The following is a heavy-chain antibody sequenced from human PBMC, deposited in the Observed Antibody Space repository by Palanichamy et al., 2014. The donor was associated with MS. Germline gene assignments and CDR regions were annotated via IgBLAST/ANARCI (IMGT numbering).Heavy chain of an antibody. CDR2: KYYSGNT. J-gene: IGHJ3*01. V-gene: IGHV4-39*01. CDR3: ARHRETRPTGHDAFDL. Sequence: QLQLQESGPPLVKPSETLSLTCTVSGGTMSTTNYYWGWIRQPPGKGLEWIGSKYYSGNTLYNPSLKSRLTLSVDTANSQFSLNLSSVTGADTAIYFCARHRETRPTGHDAFDLWGQGKLVTVSS. CDR1: GGTMSTTNYY. D-gene: IGHD1-14*01.